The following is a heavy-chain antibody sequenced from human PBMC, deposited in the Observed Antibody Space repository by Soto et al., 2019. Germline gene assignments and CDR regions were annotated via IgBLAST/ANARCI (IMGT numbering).Heavy chain of an antibody. J-gene: IGHJ4*02. V-gene: IGHV1-18*04. Sequence: ASVKVSCKASGYTFINYGISWVRQAPGQGLEWLGWINTYSDRTNYAQEFQGRVSMTTEKSTSTVYMELRSLRSGDTALYYCARDYTGRGYSDHRGQGSLVTVSS. CDR1: GYTFINYG. CDR3: ARDYTGRGYSDH. D-gene: IGHD2-8*02. CDR2: INTYSDRT.